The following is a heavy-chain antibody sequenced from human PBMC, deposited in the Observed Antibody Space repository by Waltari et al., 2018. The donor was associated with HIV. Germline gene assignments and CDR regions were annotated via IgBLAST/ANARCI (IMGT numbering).Heavy chain of an antibody. CDR3: ARDYYYDSSGYYSYFDS. CDR1: GYTFTSYG. D-gene: IGHD3-22*01. V-gene: IGHV1-18*01. J-gene: IGHJ4*02. Sequence: QVQLVQSGAEVKKPGASVKVSCKASGYTFTSYGISWVRQAPGQGLEWMGWSSAYNGNINYAQNLQGRVTMTTDTSTSTAYMELRNLRSDDTAVYYCARDYYYDSSGYYSYFDSWGQGTLVTVSS. CDR2: SSAYNGNI.